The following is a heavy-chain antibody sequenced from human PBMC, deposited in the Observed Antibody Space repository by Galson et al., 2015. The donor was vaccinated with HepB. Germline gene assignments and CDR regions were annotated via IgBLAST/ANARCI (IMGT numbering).Heavy chain of an antibody. V-gene: IGHV3-9*01. J-gene: IGHJ4*02. CDR1: GFTFDDYA. CDR2: ISWNSGSI. CDR3: AKGSGSYPPSSPDFGC. D-gene: IGHD6-13*01. Sequence: SLRLSCAASGFTFDDYAMHWVRQAPGKGLEWVSGISWNSGSIGYADSVEGRFTISRDNAKNSLYLQMNSLRAEDTALYYCAKGSGSYPPSSPDFGCWSQGTLVTVSS.